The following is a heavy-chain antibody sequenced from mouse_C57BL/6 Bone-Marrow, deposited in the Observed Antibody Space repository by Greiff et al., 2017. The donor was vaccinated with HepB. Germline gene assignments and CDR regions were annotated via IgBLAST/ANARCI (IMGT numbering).Heavy chain of an antibody. J-gene: IGHJ2*01. CDR3: TTWLSTMYCDY. CDR1: GFNIKDDY. D-gene: IGHD2-1*01. Sequence: EVQLQQSGAELVRPGASVKLSCTASGFNIKDDYMHWVKQSPEQGLEWIGWIDPENGDTEYASKFQGKATITADTSSNTAYLQLSSLTSEDTAVYYCTTWLSTMYCDYWGQGTTLTVSS. CDR2: IDPENGDT. V-gene: IGHV14-4*01.